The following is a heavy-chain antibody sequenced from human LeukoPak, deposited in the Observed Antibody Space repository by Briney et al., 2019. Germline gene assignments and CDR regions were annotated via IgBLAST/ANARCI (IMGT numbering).Heavy chain of an antibody. J-gene: IGHJ4*02. CDR3: ARGGMVRGVQFDY. V-gene: IGHV4-30-2*01. Sequence: SQTLSLTCAVSGGSISSGGYSWSWIRQPPGKGLEGIGYIYHSRSTYYNPSLKSRLTISVDRSKSQFSPKLSSVTGADTAVYYWARGGMVRGVQFDYWGQGTLVTASS. CDR1: GGSISSGGYS. D-gene: IGHD3-10*01. CDR2: IYHSRST.